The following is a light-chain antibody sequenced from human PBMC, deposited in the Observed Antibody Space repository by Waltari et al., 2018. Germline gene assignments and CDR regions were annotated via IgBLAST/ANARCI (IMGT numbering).Light chain of an antibody. Sequence: EIVLTQSQATRTVPTGEGATLSCRASHSVSSYLAWYQQKPGQAPRLLIYDASNRATGIPARFSCSVSGTDFTLTISSLEPEDFAVYYCQQRSNLPPWTFGQGTKVEIK. CDR2: DAS. V-gene: IGKV3-11*01. CDR1: HSVSSY. J-gene: IGKJ1*01. CDR3: QQRSNLPPWT.